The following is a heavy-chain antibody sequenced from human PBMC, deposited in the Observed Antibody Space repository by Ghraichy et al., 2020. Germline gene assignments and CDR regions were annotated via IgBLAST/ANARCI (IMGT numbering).Heavy chain of an antibody. CDR2: IYYSGST. CDR1: GGSISSSSYY. J-gene: IGHJ4*02. CDR3: ARHRAMTSTYFDY. V-gene: IGHV4-39*01. Sequence: SETLSLTCTVSGGSISSSSYYWGWIRQPPGKGLEWIGSIYYSGSTYYNPSLKSRVTISVDTSKNQFSLKLSSVTAADTAVYYCARHRAMTSTYFDYWGQGTLVTVSS. D-gene: IGHD2-2*01.